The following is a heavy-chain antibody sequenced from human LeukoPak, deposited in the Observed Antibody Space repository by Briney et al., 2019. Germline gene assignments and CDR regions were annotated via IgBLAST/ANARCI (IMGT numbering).Heavy chain of an antibody. CDR1: RHTFTRYY. V-gene: IGHV1-46*01. J-gene: IGHJ4*02. CDR3: ARDRIYGSGSYLDDY. Sequence: ASVKVSCNASRHTFTRYYMHWVTQAPGQGLEWMGIINPSGGSTSYAQKFQGRVTMTRDMSTSTVYMELSSLRSEDTAVYYCARDRIYGSGSYLDDYWGQGTLVTVSS. D-gene: IGHD3-10*01. CDR2: INPSGGST.